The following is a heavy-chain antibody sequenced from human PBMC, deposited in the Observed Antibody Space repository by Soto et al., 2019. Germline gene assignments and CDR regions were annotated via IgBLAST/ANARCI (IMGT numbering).Heavy chain of an antibody. Sequence: PGGSLRLSCAASGFTFSSHAMRWVRQAPGKGLEWVSAISGSGGSTYYADSVKGRFTISRDNSKNTLYLQMNSLRAEDTAVYYCAKIQGEPYYYDSSGCFDYWGQGTLVTVSS. CDR1: GFTFSSHA. CDR3: AKIQGEPYYYDSSGCFDY. J-gene: IGHJ4*02. CDR2: ISGSGGST. D-gene: IGHD3-22*01. V-gene: IGHV3-23*01.